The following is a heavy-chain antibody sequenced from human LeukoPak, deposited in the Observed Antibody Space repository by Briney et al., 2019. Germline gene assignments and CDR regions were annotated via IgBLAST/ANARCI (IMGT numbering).Heavy chain of an antibody. CDR1: GYTFTGYY. V-gene: IGHV1-2*02. D-gene: IGHD1-1*01. CDR2: INPNSGGT. J-gene: IGHJ3*02. Sequence: ASVKVSCKASGYTFTGYYMHWVRQAPGQGLEWMGWINPNSGGTNYAQKFQGRVTMTRDTSISTAYMELSRLRSDDTAVYYCAKAHVQLERPGFGNAFDIWGQGTMVTVSS. CDR3: AKAHVQLERPGFGNAFDI.